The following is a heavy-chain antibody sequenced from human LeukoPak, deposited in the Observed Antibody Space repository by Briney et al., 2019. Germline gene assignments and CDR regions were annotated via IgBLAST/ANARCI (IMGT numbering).Heavy chain of an antibody. CDR2: IYYSGST. D-gene: IGHD4-17*01. V-gene: IGHV4-59*08. CDR1: GGSISSYY. CDR3: ARNGDYWYFDL. Sequence: SETLSLTRTVSGGSISSYYWSWIRQPPGKGLEWIGYIYYSGSTNYNPSLKSRVTISVDTSKNQFSLKLSSVTAADTAVYYCARNGDYWYFDLWGRGTLVTVSS. J-gene: IGHJ2*01.